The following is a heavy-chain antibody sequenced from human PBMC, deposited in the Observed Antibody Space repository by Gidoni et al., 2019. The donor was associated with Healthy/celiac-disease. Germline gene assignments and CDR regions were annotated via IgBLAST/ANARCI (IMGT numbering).Heavy chain of an antibody. CDR1: GGSFSGYY. D-gene: IGHD6-13*01. Sequence: QVQLQQWGAGLLKPSETLSLTCAVYGGSFSGYYWSWIRQPPGKGLEWIGEINHSGSTNYNPSLKSRVTISVDTSKNQFSLKLSSVTAADTAVYYCARANPIAAAGTHGWFDPWGQGTLVTVSS. CDR2: INHSGST. CDR3: ARANPIAAAGTHGWFDP. V-gene: IGHV4-34*01. J-gene: IGHJ5*02.